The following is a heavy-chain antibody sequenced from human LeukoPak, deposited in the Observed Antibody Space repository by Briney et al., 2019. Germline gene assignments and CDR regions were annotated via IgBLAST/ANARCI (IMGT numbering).Heavy chain of an antibody. J-gene: IGHJ6*02. Sequence: GASVKVSCKASGYTFTSYDISWVRQAAGQGLEWMGWMNPNSGNTGYAQKFQGRVTMTRNTSISTAYMELSSLRSEDTAVYYCARGNRPRGLGYYYGMDVWGQGTTVTVSS. D-gene: IGHD1-14*01. CDR1: GYTFTSYD. CDR2: MNPNSGNT. CDR3: ARGNRPRGLGYYYGMDV. V-gene: IGHV1-8*01.